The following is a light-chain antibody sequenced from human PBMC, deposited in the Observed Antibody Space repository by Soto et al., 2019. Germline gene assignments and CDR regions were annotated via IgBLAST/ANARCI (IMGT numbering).Light chain of an antibody. CDR2: GAL. V-gene: IGKV1-39*01. Sequence: DIQLTQSPSSLSASVGDSVTITCRASQTVDFCLNWYQHKPGKAPKLLIYGALTLQSGVPSRFSGNGFGTEFTLTITTLQPEDFATYYCQQTYSNPITFGQGTRLEI. CDR1: QTVDFC. J-gene: IGKJ5*01. CDR3: QQTYSNPIT.